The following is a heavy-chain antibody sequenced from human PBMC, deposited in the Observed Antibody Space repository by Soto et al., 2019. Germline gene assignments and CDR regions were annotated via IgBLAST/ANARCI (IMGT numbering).Heavy chain of an antibody. J-gene: IGHJ4*01. V-gene: IGHV4-34*01. CDR1: GGSFSDNY. CDR3: VRGLGLQSEKSFTVFDS. D-gene: IGHD4-4*01. Sequence: SETLSLTCVVSGGSFSDNYWSWIRQPPGKGLQWLGEFNHIRGTTYNLSLKSRVTMSLDTSKTQFSLRLTSVTAAETGLYYCVRGLGLQSEKSFTVFDSWGHGTVVTVSS. CDR2: FNHIRGT.